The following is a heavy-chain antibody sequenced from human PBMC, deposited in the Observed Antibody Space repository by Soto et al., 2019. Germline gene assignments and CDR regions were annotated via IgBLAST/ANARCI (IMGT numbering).Heavy chain of an antibody. Sequence: QVQLVQSGAEVKKPGSSVKVSCKASGGTFSSYAISWVRQAPGQGLEWMGGIIPIFGTANYAQKFQGRLTITADESTSTAYMEQSSLRSEESAVYYCARESRYCSGGSCYFLPGIDYWGQGTLVTVSS. CDR2: IIPIFGTA. J-gene: IGHJ4*02. CDR3: ARESRYCSGGSCYFLPGIDY. D-gene: IGHD2-15*01. CDR1: GGTFSSYA. V-gene: IGHV1-69*12.